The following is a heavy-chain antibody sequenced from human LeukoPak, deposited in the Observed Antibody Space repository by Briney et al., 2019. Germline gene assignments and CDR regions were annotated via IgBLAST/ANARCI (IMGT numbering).Heavy chain of an antibody. D-gene: IGHD4-11*01. J-gene: IGHJ6*03. CDR3: ARDRTGQQLISRKEYYYMDV. CDR2: IYSGGST. CDR1: GFTVSSNY. Sequence: PGGSLRLSCAASGFTVSSNYMSWVRQAPGKGLEWVSIIYSGGSTFYADSVKGRSTISRDNSKNTLYRQMNSLRAEDTAVYYCARDRTGQQLISRKEYYYMDVWGKGTTVTISS. V-gene: IGHV3-53*01.